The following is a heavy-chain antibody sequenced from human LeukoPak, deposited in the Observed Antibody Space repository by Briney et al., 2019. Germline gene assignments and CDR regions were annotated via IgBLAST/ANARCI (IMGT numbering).Heavy chain of an antibody. V-gene: IGHV1-2*02. D-gene: IGHD2-15*01. J-gene: IGHJ6*02. CDR2: INPNSGGT. Sequence: ASVKFSCKASGYAFTGYYMHWVRQAPGQGLEWMGWINPNSGGTNYAQKFQGRVTMTRDTSISTAYMELSRLRSDDTAVYYCARDLVVFYYYGMDVWGQGTRSPSP. CDR3: ARDLVVFYYYGMDV. CDR1: GYAFTGYY.